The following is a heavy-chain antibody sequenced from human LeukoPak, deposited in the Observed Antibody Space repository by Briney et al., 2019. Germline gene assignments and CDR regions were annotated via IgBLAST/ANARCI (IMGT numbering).Heavy chain of an antibody. J-gene: IGHJ3*02. V-gene: IGHV1-2*02. Sequence: GASVKVSCKASGYTFTCYYMHWVRQAPGKGLEWMGWINPNSGGTNYAQKFQGRVTMTRDTSITTAYMDLSMLRFDDTAVYYCVRVKDYGSVSPLNDALEIWGRGTLVTVSS. D-gene: IGHD3-10*01. CDR3: VRVKDYGSVSPLNDALEI. CDR1: GYTFTCYY. CDR2: INPNSGGT.